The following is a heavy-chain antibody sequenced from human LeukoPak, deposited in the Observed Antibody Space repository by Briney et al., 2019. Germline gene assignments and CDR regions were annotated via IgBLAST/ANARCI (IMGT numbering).Heavy chain of an antibody. Sequence: GGSLRLSCEASGFTFRDYWMTWVRQAPGKGLEWVANVKQDGTEKFYVDSVKGRFIISRDNGKNSLYLQMNSLRVEDTAIYYCARAGGTSWADYWGQGTLVTVSS. CDR1: GFTFRDYW. CDR3: ARAGGTSWADY. J-gene: IGHJ4*02. CDR2: VKQDGTEK. V-gene: IGHV3-7*01. D-gene: IGHD6-13*01.